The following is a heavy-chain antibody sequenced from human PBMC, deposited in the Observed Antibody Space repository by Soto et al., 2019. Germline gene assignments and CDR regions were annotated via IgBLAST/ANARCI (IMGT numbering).Heavy chain of an antibody. CDR2: IYYSGST. CDR1: GGSISSGGYY. CDR3: ARVRGHWGESYYYFDY. J-gene: IGHJ4*02. Sequence: SETLSLTCTVSGGSISSGGYYWSWIRQHPGKGLEWVGYIYYSGSTYYNPSLKSRVTISVDTSKNQFSLKLSSVTAADTAVYYCARVRGHWGESYYYFDYWGQGTLVTVSS. D-gene: IGHD7-27*01. V-gene: IGHV4-31*03.